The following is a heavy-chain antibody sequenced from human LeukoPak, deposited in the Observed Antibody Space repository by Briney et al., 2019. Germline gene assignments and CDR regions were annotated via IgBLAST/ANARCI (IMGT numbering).Heavy chain of an antibody. D-gene: IGHD3-22*01. Sequence: ASVKVSCKASGYTFTGYYMHGVRQAPGQGLEGMGWINPNSGGTNYAQKFQSMVTMTRDTSISTAYMELSRLRSDDTAVYYCARDLDSRGYYSYFDYWGQGTLVTVSS. J-gene: IGHJ4*02. V-gene: IGHV1-2*02. CDR2: INPNSGGT. CDR1: GYTFTGYY. CDR3: ARDLDSRGYYSYFDY.